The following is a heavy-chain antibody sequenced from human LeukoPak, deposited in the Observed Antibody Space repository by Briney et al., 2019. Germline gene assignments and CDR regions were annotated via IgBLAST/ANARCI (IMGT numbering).Heavy chain of an antibody. J-gene: IGHJ4*02. CDR1: GFSFSNYW. CDR2: IKQDGSEK. V-gene: IGHV3-7*01. Sequence: GGSLRLSCAASGFSFSNYWMHWVRQAPGKGLEWVANIKQDGSEKWYVDSVKGRFTISRDNAKNSLYLQMNSLRAEDTAVYYCARDLYRIVVVPHYFDYWGQGTLVTVSS. D-gene: IGHD3-22*01. CDR3: ARDLYRIVVVPHYFDY.